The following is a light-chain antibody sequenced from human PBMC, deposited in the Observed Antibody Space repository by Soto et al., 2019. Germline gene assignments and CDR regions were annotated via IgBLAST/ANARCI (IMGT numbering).Light chain of an antibody. CDR2: AAS. J-gene: IGKJ1*01. CDR3: QQLHTFPWT. V-gene: IGKV1-9*01. Sequence: DILLTQSPDFLSASVGDRVTMTCRASQGTNIHLAWYQQQHGRAPKLLIYAASTLQAGVPSRFSGGGSEAEFTLTVSSLQPEDVATYYCQQLHTFPWTFGQGTKVEIK. CDR1: QGTNIH.